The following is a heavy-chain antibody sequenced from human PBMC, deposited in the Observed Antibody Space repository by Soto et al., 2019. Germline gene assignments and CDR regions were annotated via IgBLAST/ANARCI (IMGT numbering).Heavy chain of an antibody. CDR3: NCDFWSGYYPINIDY. J-gene: IGHJ4*02. CDR2: IKSKTDGGTT. Sequence: PEGGPIRSRGGPGFTFSNACMVWVLQAPGNALEWVGRIKSKTDGGTTDYAAPVKGRFTISRDDSKNTLYLQMNSLKTEDTAVYYCNCDFWSGYYPINIDYWGQGTVVPLSS. V-gene: IGHV3-15*01. CDR1: GFTFSNAC. D-gene: IGHD3-3*01.